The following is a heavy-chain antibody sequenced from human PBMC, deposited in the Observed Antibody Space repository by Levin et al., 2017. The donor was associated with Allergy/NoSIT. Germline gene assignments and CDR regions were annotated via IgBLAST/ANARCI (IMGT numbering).Heavy chain of an antibody. CDR3: AKDRGARDYYYGMDV. J-gene: IGHJ6*02. Sequence: GGSLRLSCAASGFTFSSYGMHWVRQAPGKGLEWVAVISYDGSNKYYADSVKGRFTISRDNSKNTLYLQMNSLRAEDTAVYYCAKDRGARDYYYGMDVWGQGTTVTVSS. V-gene: IGHV3-30*18. D-gene: IGHD3-10*01. CDR1: GFTFSSYG. CDR2: ISYDGSNK.